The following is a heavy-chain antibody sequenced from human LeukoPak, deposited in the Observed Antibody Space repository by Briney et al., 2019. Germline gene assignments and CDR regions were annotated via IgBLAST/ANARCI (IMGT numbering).Heavy chain of an antibody. CDR2: IYYSGST. Sequence: SQTLSLTCTVSGDSITNGSYYWSWIRQPPGKGLEWIGYIYYSGSTNYNPSLKSRVTISVDTSKNQFSLKLSSVTAADTAVYYCARDDPRTAPDPWGQGTLVTVSS. V-gene: IGHV4-61*01. CDR1: GDSITNGSYY. D-gene: IGHD5-18*01. J-gene: IGHJ5*02. CDR3: ARDDPRTAPDP.